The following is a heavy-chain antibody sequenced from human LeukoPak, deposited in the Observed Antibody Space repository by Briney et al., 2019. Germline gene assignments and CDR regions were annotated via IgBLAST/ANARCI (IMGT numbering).Heavy chain of an antibody. CDR1: GFTFDDYA. J-gene: IGHJ4*02. Sequence: GGSLRLSCAAPGFTFDDYAMHWVRQAPGKGLEWVSGISWNSGSIGYADSVKGRFTVSRDNAKNSLYLQMNSLRAEDTAVYYCARDQTYCGGDCYSNFDYWGQGTLVTVSS. CDR2: ISWNSGSI. CDR3: ARDQTYCGGDCYSNFDY. V-gene: IGHV3-9*01. D-gene: IGHD2-21*02.